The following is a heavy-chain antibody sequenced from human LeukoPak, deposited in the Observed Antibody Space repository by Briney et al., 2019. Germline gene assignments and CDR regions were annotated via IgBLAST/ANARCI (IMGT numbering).Heavy chain of an antibody. Sequence: ASVKVSCKASGYTFTSYGISWVRQAPGQGLEWMGWISAYNGNTNYAQKLQGRVTMTTDTSISTAYMELSRLRSDDTAVYYCARRMYCSSTSCYAPPDYWGQGTLVTVSS. D-gene: IGHD2-2*01. J-gene: IGHJ4*02. CDR3: ARRMYCSSTSCYAPPDY. V-gene: IGHV1-18*01. CDR1: GYTFTSYG. CDR2: ISAYNGNT.